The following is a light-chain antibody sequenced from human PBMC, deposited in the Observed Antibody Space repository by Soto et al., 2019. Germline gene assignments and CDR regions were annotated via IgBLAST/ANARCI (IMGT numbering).Light chain of an antibody. CDR1: SSEVGGYNY. V-gene: IGLV2-8*01. CDR3: SSYAGSNDFVV. Sequence: QSDLTQPPSASGSPGQSVTISCTGTSSEVGGYNYVSWYQQHPGQAPKLMIYEVSKRPSGVPDRFSGSKSGNTASLTVSGLQAEDESDYYCSSYAGSNDFVVFGGGTKLTVL. J-gene: IGLJ2*01. CDR2: EVS.